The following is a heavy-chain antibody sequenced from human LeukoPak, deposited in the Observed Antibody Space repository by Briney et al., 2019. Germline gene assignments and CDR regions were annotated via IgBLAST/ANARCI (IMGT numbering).Heavy chain of an antibody. J-gene: IGHJ4*02. V-gene: IGHV1-3*01. CDR3: ARGSTSDWPLEY. CDR1: GYSFIDYA. CDR2: INAYNGDT. Sequence: GASVKVSFKASGYSFIDYAIHWVRQAPGQRLEWMGWINAYNGDTEYSQKFQGRVTITRETSASTAYMELSTLRFEDTAVYYCARGSTSDWPLEYWGRGTLVTVSS. D-gene: IGHD2-21*02.